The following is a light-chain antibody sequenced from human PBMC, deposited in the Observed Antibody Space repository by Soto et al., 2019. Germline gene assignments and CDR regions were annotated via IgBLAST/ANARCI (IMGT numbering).Light chain of an antibody. J-gene: IGKJ4*01. V-gene: IGKV3-11*01. CDR1: QSVSSS. CDR3: QQRSSWPLT. CDR2: GAS. Sequence: EIVLTQSPATLSLSPGERATLSCRASQSVSSSLAWYQQKPGQAPRLLIHGASNRATDIPARFSGSGSGTDFTLTISSLEPEDFAVYYCQQRSSWPLTFGGGTKVEI.